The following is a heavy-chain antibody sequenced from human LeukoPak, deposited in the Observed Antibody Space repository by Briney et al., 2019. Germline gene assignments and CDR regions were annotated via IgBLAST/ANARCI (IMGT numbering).Heavy chain of an antibody. V-gene: IGHV3-30*02. CDR2: IRYDGSNK. J-gene: IGHJ3*02. CDR1: GFTFSSYG. CDR3: ARDTVGYEGDAFDI. D-gene: IGHD5-12*01. Sequence: HPGGSLRLSCAASGFTFSSYGMHWVRQAPGKGLEWVAFIRYDGSNKYYADSVKGRFTISRDNSKNTLYLQMNSLRAEDTAVYYCARDTVGYEGDAFDIWGQGTMVTVSS.